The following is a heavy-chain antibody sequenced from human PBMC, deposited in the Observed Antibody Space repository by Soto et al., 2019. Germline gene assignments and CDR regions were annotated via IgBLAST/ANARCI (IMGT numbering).Heavy chain of an antibody. Sequence: PSETLSLTCTVSGGSMRSGAFYWSWVRQHPGKGLEWIGHIHYSGSAYYTPSLESRVTISVDTSKNQFSLKLSSVTAADTAVYYCARTFPGAMINWFDPWGQGTLVTVSS. CDR2: IHYSGSA. J-gene: IGHJ5*02. CDR1: GGSMRSGAFY. D-gene: IGHD3-22*01. V-gene: IGHV4-30-4*08. CDR3: ARTFPGAMINWFDP.